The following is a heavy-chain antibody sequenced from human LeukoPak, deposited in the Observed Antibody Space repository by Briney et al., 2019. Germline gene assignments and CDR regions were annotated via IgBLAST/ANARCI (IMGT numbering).Heavy chain of an antibody. CDR1: GFTFGSYA. J-gene: IGHJ4*02. D-gene: IGHD6-19*01. CDR3: AKTTAGYNSGQYPGCPIDY. Sequence: PGGSLTLSCEASGFTFGSYAMYWVRQAPGKGLEWVSGIVGSGGITQYADSVKGRFTISSDNSKNTVFLQLNSMRVEDTALYYCAKTTAGYNSGQYPGCPIDYWGPGTLVTASS. CDR2: IVGSGGIT. V-gene: IGHV3-23*01.